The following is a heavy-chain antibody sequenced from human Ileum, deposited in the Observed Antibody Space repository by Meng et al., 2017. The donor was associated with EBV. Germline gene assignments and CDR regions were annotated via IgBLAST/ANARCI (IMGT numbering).Heavy chain of an antibody. Sequence: VQCEEAGPGRWKPSGTLSLTSTVSGDSISSDIWWSWFRQPPGKGLEWIGEVYHRGGTNYNPSLKSRVDISVDKSKNQFYLSLFSVTAADTAVYYCGRDQGRELINHWGQGTLVTVSS. CDR3: GRDQGRELINH. J-gene: IGHJ4*02. CDR2: VYHRGGT. CDR1: GDSISSDIW. V-gene: IGHV4-4*02. D-gene: IGHD1-7*01.